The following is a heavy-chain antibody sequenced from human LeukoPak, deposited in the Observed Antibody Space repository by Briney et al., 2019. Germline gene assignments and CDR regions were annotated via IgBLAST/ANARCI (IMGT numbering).Heavy chain of an antibody. CDR3: AGTPNWFDP. D-gene: IGHD2-15*01. V-gene: IGHV4-59*01. CDR1: GDSISSYY. CDR2: IYYSGST. Sequence: ASETLSLTCSVSGDSISSYYWSWIRQPPGKGLEWIGYIYYSGSTNYNPSLKSRATISVDTSKNQFSRKLSSVTAADTAVYYCAGTPNWFDPWGQGTLVTVSS. J-gene: IGHJ5*02.